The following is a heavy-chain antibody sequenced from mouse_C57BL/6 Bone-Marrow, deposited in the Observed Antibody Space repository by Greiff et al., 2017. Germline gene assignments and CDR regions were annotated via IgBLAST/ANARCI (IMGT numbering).Heavy chain of an antibody. J-gene: IGHJ2*01. CDR2: IYPRSGNT. CDR3: ARSRGWLPPYYFDY. Sequence: QVQLKESGAELARPGASVKLSCKASGYTFTSYGISWVKQRTGQGLEWIGEIYPRSGNTYYNEKFKGKATLTADNSSSTAYMELRSLTSEDSAVYFCARSRGWLPPYYFDYWGQGTTLTVSS. CDR1: GYTFTSYG. D-gene: IGHD2-3*01. V-gene: IGHV1-81*01.